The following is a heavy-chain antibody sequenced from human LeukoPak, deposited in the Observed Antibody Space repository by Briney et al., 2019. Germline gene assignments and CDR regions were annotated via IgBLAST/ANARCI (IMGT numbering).Heavy chain of an antibody. CDR1: RASISSSY. J-gene: IGHJ3*02. V-gene: IGHV4-4*07. CDR3: ARKTSGGIFDI. D-gene: IGHD6-25*01. CDR2: IYTNGGT. Sequence: SETLSLTSNVPRASISSSYWNWIRQTARKGLERIGIIYTNGGTKYHPSLKSRVTMSVARSKNQFSLKLTSVTAADTAVYYCARKTSGGIFDIWGQGTKVTVSS.